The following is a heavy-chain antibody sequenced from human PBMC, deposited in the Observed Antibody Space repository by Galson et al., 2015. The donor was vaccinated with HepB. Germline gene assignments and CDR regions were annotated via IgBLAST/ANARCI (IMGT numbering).Heavy chain of an antibody. J-gene: IGHJ4*02. CDR3: ATLGRGGYNSRDLDY. D-gene: IGHD5-24*01. V-gene: IGHV5-51*01. Sequence: QSGAEVKKPGESLRISCKGSGYSFTSYWISWVRQMPGKGLEWMGIIYPGDSDTRYSPSFQGHVTISADKSISTAYLQWSSLKASDTAMYYRATLGRGGYNSRDLDYGCQGTLVTVSS. CDR2: IYPGDSDT. CDR1: GYSFTSYW.